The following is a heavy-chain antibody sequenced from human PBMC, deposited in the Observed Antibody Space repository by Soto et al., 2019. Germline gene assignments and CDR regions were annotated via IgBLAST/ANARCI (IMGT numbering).Heavy chain of an antibody. D-gene: IGHD1-26*01. CDR2: KTYDGSNK. V-gene: IGHV3-30-3*01. CDR3: ARAGGLLVDY. Sequence: QVQLVESGGGVGQPGRSLRLSCAASGFMFSSYAMNWVRQAPGKGLEWVAVKTYDGSNKYYADSVKGRFTISRDNSKNTLYLQMNSLRAEDTAVYYGARAGGLLVDYWGQGTLVTVSS. CDR1: GFMFSSYA. J-gene: IGHJ4*02.